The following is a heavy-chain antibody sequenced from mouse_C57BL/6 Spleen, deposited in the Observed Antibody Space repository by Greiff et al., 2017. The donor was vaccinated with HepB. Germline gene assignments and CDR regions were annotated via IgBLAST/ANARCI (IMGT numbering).Heavy chain of an antibody. V-gene: IGHV5-6*02. J-gene: IGHJ2*01. D-gene: IGHD1-1*01. CDR3: AREGITTVVATSFDY. CDR2: ISSGGSYT. CDR1: GFTFSSYG. Sequence: EVKLVESGGDLVKPGGSLKLSCAASGFTFSSYGMSWVRQTPDKRLEWVATISSGGSYTYYPDSVKGRFTISRDNAKNTLYLQMSSLKSEDTAMYYCAREGITTVVATSFDYWGQGTTLTVSS.